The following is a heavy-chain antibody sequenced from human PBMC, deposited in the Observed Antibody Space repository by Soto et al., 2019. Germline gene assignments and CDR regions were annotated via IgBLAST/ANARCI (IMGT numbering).Heavy chain of an antibody. D-gene: IGHD3-16*01. CDR3: ARSGDYVWGSSSFDYYYYGMDV. CDR1: GGSINSYF. J-gene: IGHJ6*02. Sequence: PSETLSLTCTVSGGSINSYFWSWIRQSPGKGLEWIGHIYNSGSTNYNPSLKSRVTISLDTSKKQFSLNLSSVTAADSAVYYCARSGDYVWGSSSFDYYYYGMDVWGQGTTVTVSS. CDR2: IYNSGST. V-gene: IGHV4-59*01.